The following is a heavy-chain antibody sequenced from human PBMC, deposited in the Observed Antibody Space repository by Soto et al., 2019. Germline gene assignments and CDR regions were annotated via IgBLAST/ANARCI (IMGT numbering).Heavy chain of an antibody. Sequence: SSETLSLTCAVSGYSISSSNWWGWIRQPPGKGLEWIGYIYYSGSTYYNPSLKSRVTMSVDTSKNQFSLKLRSVTAVDTAVYYCARGYSYGRDAFDIWGQGTMVTVSS. CDR1: GYSISSSNW. D-gene: IGHD5-18*01. CDR2: IYYSGST. CDR3: ARGYSYGRDAFDI. J-gene: IGHJ3*02. V-gene: IGHV4-28*03.